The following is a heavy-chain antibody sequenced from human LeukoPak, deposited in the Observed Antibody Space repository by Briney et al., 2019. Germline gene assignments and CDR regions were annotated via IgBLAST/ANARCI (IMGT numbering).Heavy chain of an antibody. CDR3: ARSQPLAYFDL. Sequence: SVKVSCKASGGSFNSYAISWVRQAPGQGLDWMGGIIPIFGTANYAQKFQGRVTITADKSTNTAYMELSSLRSEDTAVYYCARSQPLAYFDLWGRGTLVTVSS. CDR1: GGSFNSYA. J-gene: IGHJ2*01. V-gene: IGHV1-69*06. CDR2: IIPIFGTA.